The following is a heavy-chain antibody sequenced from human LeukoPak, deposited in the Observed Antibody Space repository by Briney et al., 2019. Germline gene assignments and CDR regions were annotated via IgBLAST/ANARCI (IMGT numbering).Heavy chain of an antibody. CDR2: IYSGGGT. CDR1: GFTVSSNY. Sequence: PGGSLRLSCAASGFTVSSNYMSWVRQAPGKGLEWVSVIYSGGGTYYADSVKGRFTISRDNSKNTLYLQMNSLRAEDTAVYYCASDTVTTAFGALDYWGQGTLVTVSS. D-gene: IGHD4-11*01. CDR3: ASDTVTTAFGALDY. V-gene: IGHV3-66*02. J-gene: IGHJ4*02.